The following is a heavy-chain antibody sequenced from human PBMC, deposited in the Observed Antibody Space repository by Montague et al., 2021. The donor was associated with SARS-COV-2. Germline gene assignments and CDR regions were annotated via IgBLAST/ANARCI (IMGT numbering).Heavy chain of an antibody. J-gene: IGHJ6*03. CDR2: INHGGST. Sequence: SETLSLTCAVHGTSFSGYYWNWIRQPPGKGLEWIGEINHGGSTKYSPSLKSRVTISADTSKNQFSLKLTSVAAADTAVYYCARLGDGVVPSPILGVRPYYSYYYMDVWGKGTTVTVSS. CDR1: GTSFSGYY. CDR3: ARLGDGVVPSPILGVRPYYSYYYMDV. D-gene: IGHD2-2*02. V-gene: IGHV4-34*01.